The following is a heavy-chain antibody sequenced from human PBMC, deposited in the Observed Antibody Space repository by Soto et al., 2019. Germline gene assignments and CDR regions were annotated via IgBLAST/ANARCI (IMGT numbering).Heavy chain of an antibody. CDR2: IKSKIDDETT. CDR1: GFTFSNAW. Sequence: PGGSLRLSCTASGFTFSNAWMNWVRQAPGKGLEWVGRIKSKIDDETTDYAAPVKGRFTISRDDSKNTLYLQMNSLKIEDTAVYYCTTEPLYDFWPLEWVSDPWGQGT. CDR3: TTEPLYDFWPLEWVSDP. J-gene: IGHJ5*02. D-gene: IGHD3-3*01. V-gene: IGHV3-15*07.